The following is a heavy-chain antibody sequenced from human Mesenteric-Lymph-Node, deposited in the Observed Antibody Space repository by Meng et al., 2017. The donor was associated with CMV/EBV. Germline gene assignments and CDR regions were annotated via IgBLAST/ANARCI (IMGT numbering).Heavy chain of an antibody. CDR2: INDSGST. V-gene: IGHV4-31*02. Sequence: VSGGSLSSGGYYWSWIRQHPGKGLEWIGYINDSGSTASNPSLKSRVTISVDTSKNQFSLKLTSVTAADTAFYYCARDSVAGSGLDYWGQGTLVTVSS. CDR3: ARDSVAGSGLDY. CDR1: GGSLSSGGYY. J-gene: IGHJ4*02. D-gene: IGHD6-19*01.